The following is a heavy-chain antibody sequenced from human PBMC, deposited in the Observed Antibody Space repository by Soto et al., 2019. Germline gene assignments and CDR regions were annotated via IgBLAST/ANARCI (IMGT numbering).Heavy chain of an antibody. CDR3: ARDRGYLHDSTGYVDH. D-gene: IGHD3-9*01. J-gene: IGHJ4*02. CDR1: GYTFTTYG. CDR2: ISGHNGKT. Sequence: QVHLVQSASEAKKPGASVKLSCTAAGYTFTTYGFSWLRQAPGQGLEWMGWISGHNGKTKYAQSFQGRITMTTDTSTRTAYMEVRSLRSDDTAVYYCARDRGYLHDSTGYVDHWGQGALVTVSS. V-gene: IGHV1-18*04.